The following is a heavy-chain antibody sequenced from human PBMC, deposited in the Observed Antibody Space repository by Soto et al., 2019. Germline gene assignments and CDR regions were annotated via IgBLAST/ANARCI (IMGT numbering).Heavy chain of an antibody. D-gene: IGHD3-3*01. CDR2: ISWNGGII. CDR1: GFTFDDYA. V-gene: IGHV3-9*01. CDR3: AKGLTRSGYYTYAFDI. Sequence: EVQLVESGGGLVQPGRSLRLSCAASGFTFDDYAMHWVRQPPGKGLEWVSGISWNGGIIGNTGSVKGRFTISRDNAKNSLYLQMNSLRAEDTAFYYCAKGLTRSGYYTYAFDIWGQGTMVTVSS. J-gene: IGHJ3*02.